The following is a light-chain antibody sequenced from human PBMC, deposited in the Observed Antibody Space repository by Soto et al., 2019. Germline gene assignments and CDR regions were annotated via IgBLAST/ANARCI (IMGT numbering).Light chain of an antibody. CDR1: QRINNY. V-gene: IGKV1-5*03. Sequence: DIQLTQSPSTLSASVGDRVTISCRASQRINNYLAWYQQKPGKAPKLLNYKASTLESGVPSTFSGSGSGTEFSLTISSLQPDDFATYYCQQYGNLWTFGQGTKVEIK. CDR2: KAS. J-gene: IGKJ1*01. CDR3: QQYGNLWT.